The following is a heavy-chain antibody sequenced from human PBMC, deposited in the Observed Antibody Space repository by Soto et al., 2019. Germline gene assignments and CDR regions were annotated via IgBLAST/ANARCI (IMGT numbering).Heavy chain of an antibody. CDR2: IRSDADGGAA. V-gene: IGHV3-15*01. CDR3: LTDTLPFSTTLTTTGGAY. J-gene: IGHJ4*02. Sequence: GSLRLSCATAGXTFTKACMTWVRQAPGKGLEWVGRIRSDADGGAADYAAPFKGRFNISRDYSKTLVSLQMDSLKTEDTALYYCLTDTLPFSTTLTTTGGAYWGQGTLVTVSA. D-gene: IGHD4-17*01. CDR1: GXTFTKAC.